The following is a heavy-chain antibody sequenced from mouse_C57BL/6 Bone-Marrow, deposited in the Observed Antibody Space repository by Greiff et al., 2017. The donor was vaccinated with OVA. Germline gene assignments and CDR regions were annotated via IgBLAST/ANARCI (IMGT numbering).Heavy chain of an antibody. D-gene: IGHD1-1*01. Sequence: EVKLMESGPGLAKPSQTLSLTCSVTGYSITSDYWNWIRKFPGNKLEYMGYISYSGSTYYNPSPKSRISITRDTTKNQNYLQLNSVTTEDTATSYCAGRDYGGSSCYFDYRGQGTTLTVSS. J-gene: IGHJ2*01. V-gene: IGHV3-8*01. CDR3: AGRDYGGSSCYFDY. CDR2: ISYSGST. CDR1: GYSITSDY.